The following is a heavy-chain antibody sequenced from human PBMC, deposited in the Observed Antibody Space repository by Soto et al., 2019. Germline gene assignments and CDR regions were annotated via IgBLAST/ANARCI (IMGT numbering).Heavy chain of an antibody. D-gene: IGHD6-13*01. Sequence: QVELVQSGAEVMKPGSSVRVSCKTSRDTFNTYALSWVRQAPGQGLEWLGGIMPFINTANYAQKFQGRVTITADGSTSTVYMDLRSLRSDDTAVYFCARGGYSSSWRLDYWGQGTLVTVSS. CDR1: RDTFNTYA. CDR2: IMPFINTA. J-gene: IGHJ4*02. V-gene: IGHV1-69*01. CDR3: ARGGYSSSWRLDY.